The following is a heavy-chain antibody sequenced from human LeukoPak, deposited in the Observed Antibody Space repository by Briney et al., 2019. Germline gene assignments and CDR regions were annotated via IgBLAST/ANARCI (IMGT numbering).Heavy chain of an antibody. V-gene: IGHV3-23*01. CDR1: GFTFSSYA. Sequence: PGGSLRLSCAASGFTFSSYAMSWVRQAPGKGLEWVSTININGATTFYADSVKGRFTVSRDNSRNTLFLQMNSLRAEDTAIYFCVRLHYGSGTDNWFDPWGQGTLVTASS. J-gene: IGHJ5*02. D-gene: IGHD3-10*01. CDR3: VRLHYGSGTDNWFDP. CDR2: ININGATT.